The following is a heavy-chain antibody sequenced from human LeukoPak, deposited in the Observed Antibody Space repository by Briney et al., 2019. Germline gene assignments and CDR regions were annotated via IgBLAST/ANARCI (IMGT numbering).Heavy chain of an antibody. D-gene: IGHD3-16*01. V-gene: IGHV3-73*01. Sequence: GGSLRLSCAASGFTFSGSAMHWVRQASGKGLEWVGRIRSKANSYATAYAASVIGIFTISRDDSKNTTFLQMDSLKTEDTAVYYCICSTLGFWGQGTLVTVSS. CDR3: ICSTLGF. CDR1: GFTFSGSA. J-gene: IGHJ4*02. CDR2: IRSKANSYAT.